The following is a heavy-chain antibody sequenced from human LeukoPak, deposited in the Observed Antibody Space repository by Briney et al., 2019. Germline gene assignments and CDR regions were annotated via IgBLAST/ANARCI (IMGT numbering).Heavy chain of an antibody. J-gene: IGHJ4*02. D-gene: IGHD6-19*01. Sequence: QSGGSLRLSCAASGFTFDDYAMHWVRQAPGKGLEWVSGISWNSGSIGYADSVKGRFTISRDNAKNSLHLQMNSLRAEDTALYYCAKAYSSGRTHWGQGTLVTVSS. CDR1: GFTFDDYA. V-gene: IGHV3-9*01. CDR2: ISWNSGSI. CDR3: AKAYSSGRTH.